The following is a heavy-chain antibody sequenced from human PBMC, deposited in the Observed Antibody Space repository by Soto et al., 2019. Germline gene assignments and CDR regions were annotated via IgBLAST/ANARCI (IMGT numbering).Heavy chain of an antibody. V-gene: IGHV1-2*02. J-gene: IGHJ4*02. CDR1: GYTFTGYY. Sequence: ASVKVSCKASGYTFTGYYMHWVRQAPGQGLEWMGWINPNSGGTNYAQKFQGRVTMTRDTSISTAYMELSRLRSDDTAVYYCAVLGYYGSASYYNTYYFDYWGQGTLVNGS. CDR2: INPNSGGT. CDR3: AVLGYYGSASYYNTYYFDY. D-gene: IGHD3-10*01.